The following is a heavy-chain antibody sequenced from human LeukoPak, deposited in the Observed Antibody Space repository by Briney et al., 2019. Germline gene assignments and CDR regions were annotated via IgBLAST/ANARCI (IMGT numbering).Heavy chain of an antibody. Sequence: PSETPSLTCAVYGGSFSGYYWSWIRQPPGKGLEWIGEINHSGSTNYNPSLKSRVTISVDTSKNQFPLKLSSVTAADTAVYYCAREGYPRRYCSSTSCRSGYYYMDVWGKGTTVTVSS. V-gene: IGHV4-34*01. J-gene: IGHJ6*03. CDR2: INHSGST. CDR1: GGSFSGYY. CDR3: AREGYPRRYCSSTSCRSGYYYMDV. D-gene: IGHD2-2*01.